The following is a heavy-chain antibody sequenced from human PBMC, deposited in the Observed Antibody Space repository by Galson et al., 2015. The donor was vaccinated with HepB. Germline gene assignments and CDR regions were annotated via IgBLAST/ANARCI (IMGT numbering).Heavy chain of an antibody. CDR2: INTNTGNP. CDR3: AVGLGFRSYGGHHAFDI. D-gene: IGHD5-18*01. Sequence: SVKVSCKASGYTFTSYAMNWVRQAPGQGLEWMGWINTNTGNPTYAQGFTGRFVFSLDTSVSTAYLQISSLKAEDTAVYYCAVGLGFRSYGGHHAFDIWGQGTMVTVSS. J-gene: IGHJ3*02. CDR1: GYTFTSYA. V-gene: IGHV7-4-1*02.